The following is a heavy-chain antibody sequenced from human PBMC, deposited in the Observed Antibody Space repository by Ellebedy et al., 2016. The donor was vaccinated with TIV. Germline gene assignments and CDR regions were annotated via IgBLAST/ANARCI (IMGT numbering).Heavy chain of an antibody. CDR2: VYHTGHT. J-gene: IGHJ5*02. Sequence: MPSETLSLTCGVSGDSINSDNFWSWVRQSPGRGLEWIGEVYHTGHTNYNPSLRSRVTISVAKSKSQFSLRLTSVTAADTAVYYCGRDWTRGGGYFPSWFDPWGQGTLVTVSS. D-gene: IGHD2/OR15-2a*01. CDR3: GRDWTRGGGYFPSWFDP. CDR1: GDSINSDNF. V-gene: IGHV4-4*02.